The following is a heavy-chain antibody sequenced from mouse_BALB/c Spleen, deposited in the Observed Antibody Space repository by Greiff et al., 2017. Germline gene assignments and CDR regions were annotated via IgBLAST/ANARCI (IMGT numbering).Heavy chain of an antibody. J-gene: IGHJ3*01. Sequence: CKASGFDFSRYWMSWVRQAPGKGLEWIGEINPDSSTINYTPSLKDKFIISRDNAKNTLYLQMSKVRSEDTALYYCARPARDDGYYAYWGQGTLVTVSA. V-gene: IGHV4-1*02. D-gene: IGHD2-3*01. CDR1: GFDFSRYW. CDR2: INPDSSTI. CDR3: ARPARDDGYYAY.